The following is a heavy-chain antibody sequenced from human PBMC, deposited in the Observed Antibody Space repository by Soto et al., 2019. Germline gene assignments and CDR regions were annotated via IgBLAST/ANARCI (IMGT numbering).Heavy chain of an antibody. D-gene: IGHD3-22*01. Sequence: GGSLRLSCAASGFTFSSYGMHWVRQAPGKGLEWVAVISYDGSNKYYADSVKGRFTISRDNSKNTLYLQMNSLRAEDTAVYYCAKIGSGYFVGYFDYWGQGTLVTVSS. V-gene: IGHV3-30*18. CDR1: GFTFSSYG. CDR3: AKIGSGYFVGYFDY. CDR2: ISYDGSNK. J-gene: IGHJ4*02.